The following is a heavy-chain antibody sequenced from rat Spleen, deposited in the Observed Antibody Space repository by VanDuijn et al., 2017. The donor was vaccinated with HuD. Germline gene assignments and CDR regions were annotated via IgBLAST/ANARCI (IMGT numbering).Heavy chain of an antibody. V-gene: IGHV5-19*01. D-gene: IGHD1-11*01. CDR3: ATDQGYGGYSAYWYVDF. CDR2: ISPSGGST. J-gene: IGHJ1*01. Sequence: EVQLVESGGGLVQPGRSLKLSCAASGFTFSNYGMHWIRQAPTKGLEWVASISPSGGSTYYRDSVKGRFTISRDNAKSTLYLQMDSLRSEDTATYYCATDQGYGGYSAYWYVDFWGPGTMVTVSS. CDR1: GFTFSNYG.